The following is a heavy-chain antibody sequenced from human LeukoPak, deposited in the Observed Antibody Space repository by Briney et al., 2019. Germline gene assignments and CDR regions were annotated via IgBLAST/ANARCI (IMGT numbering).Heavy chain of an antibody. Sequence: GGSLRLSCAASGFTFGSYWMQWVRQAPGKGPVWVSRINTDGRSTSYADSVKGRFTISRDNAKNTLYLQMNSLRAEDTAVYYCARARGSYDLFDYWGQGTLVTVSS. V-gene: IGHV3-74*01. CDR1: GFTFGSYW. J-gene: IGHJ4*02. CDR3: ARARGSYDLFDY. D-gene: IGHD1-26*01. CDR2: INTDGRST.